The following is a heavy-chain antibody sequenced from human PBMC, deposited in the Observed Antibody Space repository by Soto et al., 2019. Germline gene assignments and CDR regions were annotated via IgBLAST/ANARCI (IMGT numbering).Heavy chain of an antibody. V-gene: IGHV4-39*07. CDR1: GGSLNSSRYY. CDR2: LYPSGNT. CDR3: ARGLAHYYGSGSYSDSTYYFDY. D-gene: IGHD3-10*01. Sequence: PSETLSLTCFVSGGSLNSSRYYWGWICQAPGKGLEWIGNLYPSGNTYYNPSLKSRVTISVDTSKNQFSLKLSSVTAADTAVYYCARGLAHYYGSGSYSDSTYYFDYWGQGTLVTVSS. J-gene: IGHJ4*02.